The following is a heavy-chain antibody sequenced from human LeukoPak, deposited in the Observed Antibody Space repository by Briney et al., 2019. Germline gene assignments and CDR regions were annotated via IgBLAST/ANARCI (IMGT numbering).Heavy chain of an antibody. CDR3: TRVPPAPRGYSSGWYVPLYYMDV. CDR2: IRSKAYGGTT. CDR1: GFTFGDYA. V-gene: IGHV3-49*03. Sequence: GGSLTLSWTAAGFTFGDYAMSWFRQAPGKGLEWVGFIRSKAYGGTTEYAASVKGRFTISRDDSKSIAYLQMNSLKTEDTAVYYCTRVPPAPRGYSSGWYVPLYYMDVWGKGTTVTVSS. D-gene: IGHD6-19*01. J-gene: IGHJ6*03.